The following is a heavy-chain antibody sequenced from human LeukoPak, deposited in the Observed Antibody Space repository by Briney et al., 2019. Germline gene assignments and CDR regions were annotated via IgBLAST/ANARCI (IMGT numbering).Heavy chain of an antibody. V-gene: IGHV4-61*02. D-gene: IGHD3-9*01. CDR2: IYTSGST. Sequence: SQTLSLTCTVSGGSISSGSYYWSWIRQPAGKGLEWIGRIYTSGSTNYNPSLKSRVTISVDTSKNQFSLKLSSVTATDTAVYYCAREVLDFDWSYYYYYYMDVWGKGTTVTISS. CDR1: GGSISSGSYY. CDR3: AREVLDFDWSYYYYYYMDV. J-gene: IGHJ6*03.